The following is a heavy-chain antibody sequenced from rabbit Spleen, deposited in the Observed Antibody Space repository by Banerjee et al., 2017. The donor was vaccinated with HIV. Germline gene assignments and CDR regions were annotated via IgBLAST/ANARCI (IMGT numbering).Heavy chain of an antibody. V-gene: IGHV1S40*01. D-gene: IGHD1-1*01. Sequence: QSLEESGGDLVKPGASLTLACTASGIDFSSAYYMCWVRQAPGKGLEWVACIRTATGTTAYASWAKGRFTISKTSSTTVTLQMTSLTAADTATYFCARSGYVGGDYTWDLWGQGTLVTVS. CDR2: IRTATGTT. CDR1: GIDFSSAYY. CDR3: ARSGYVGGDYTWDL. J-gene: IGHJ4*01.